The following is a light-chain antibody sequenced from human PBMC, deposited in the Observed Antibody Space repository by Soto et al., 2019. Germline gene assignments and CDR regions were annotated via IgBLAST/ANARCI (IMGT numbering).Light chain of an antibody. CDR3: CSYTTSSVYV. J-gene: IGLJ1*01. Sequence: QSALTQPASVSGSPGQSITISCTGTSSDVGGYNYVSWYQQHPGKAPKLKIYDVSHRPSGVSSRFSGSKSGNTASLTISGVQAEDEYYYYCCSYTTSSVYVFGTGTKVTVL. CDR1: SSDVGGYNY. V-gene: IGLV2-14*01. CDR2: DVS.